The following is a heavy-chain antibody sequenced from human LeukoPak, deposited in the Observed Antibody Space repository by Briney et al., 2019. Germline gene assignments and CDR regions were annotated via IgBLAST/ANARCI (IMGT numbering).Heavy chain of an antibody. J-gene: IGHJ5*02. CDR1: GFTFDDYA. CDR3: AKSGGINYGDYGWFDP. Sequence: GGSLRLSCAASGFTFDDYAMHWVRQAPGKGLEWVSGISWNSGSIGYADSVKGRFTISRDNAKNSLYLQMNSLRAEDTALYYCAKSGGINYGDYGWFDPWGQGTLVTVSS. CDR2: ISWNSGSI. D-gene: IGHD4-17*01. V-gene: IGHV3-9*01.